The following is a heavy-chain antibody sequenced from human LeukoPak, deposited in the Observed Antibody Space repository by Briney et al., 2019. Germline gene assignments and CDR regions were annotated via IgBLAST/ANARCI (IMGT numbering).Heavy chain of an antibody. V-gene: IGHV3-53*01. J-gene: IGHJ6*03. CDR1: GFTVSSNY. CDR3: ASDSWSYRTPHYYMDV. Sequence: GGSPRLSGVASGFTVSSNYMSWVRQAPGKGLEWVSVIYSGGSTYYADSVKGRFTISRDNSKNTLYLQMNSLRAEDTAVYYCASDSWSYRTPHYYMDVWGTGTTVTVSS. CDR2: IYSGGST. D-gene: IGHD3-16*02.